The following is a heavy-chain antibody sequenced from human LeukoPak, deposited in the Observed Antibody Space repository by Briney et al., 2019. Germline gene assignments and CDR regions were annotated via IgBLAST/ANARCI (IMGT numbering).Heavy chain of an antibody. D-gene: IGHD3-10*01. J-gene: IGHJ4*02. CDR2: ISGSGDST. CDR1: GFTFSSYA. V-gene: IGHV3-23*01. Sequence: GGSLRLSCAASGFTFSSYAMSWVRQAPGKGLEWVSGISGSGDSTDYADSVKGRFTISRGNSKNTVHLRMNSLRAEDTAVYYCAKDKNYYGRRPFDYWGQGTLVTVSS. CDR3: AKDKNYYGRRPFDY.